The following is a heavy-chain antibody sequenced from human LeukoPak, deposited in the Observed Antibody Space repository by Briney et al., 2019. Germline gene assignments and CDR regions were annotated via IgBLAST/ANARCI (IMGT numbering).Heavy chain of an antibody. V-gene: IGHV3-66*01. CDR3: ASVQYSGTYSHAFDI. CDR2: IYSDGST. CDR1: RFTVSSNF. Sequence: PGGSLRLSCAASRFTVSSNFMSWVRQAPGKGLEWVSVIYSDGSTYYADSVKGRFTISRDNSKNTLYLQMDSLRAEDTAVYYCASVQYSGTYSHAFDIWGQGTMVTVSS. D-gene: IGHD1-26*01. J-gene: IGHJ3*02.